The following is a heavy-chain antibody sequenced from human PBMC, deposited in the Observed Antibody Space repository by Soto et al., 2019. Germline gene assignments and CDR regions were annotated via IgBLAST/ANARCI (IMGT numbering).Heavy chain of an antibody. CDR3: ARGEDTAGDY. J-gene: IGHJ4*02. D-gene: IGHD5-18*01. V-gene: IGHV1-46*01. CDR1: GGTLSSYS. Sequence: ASVKVSCMASGGTLSSYSISWVRQAPGQGLEWMGIINPSGGSTSYAQKFQGRVTMTRDTSTSTVYMELSSLRSEDTAVYYCARGEDTAGDYWGQGTLVTVSS. CDR2: INPSGGST.